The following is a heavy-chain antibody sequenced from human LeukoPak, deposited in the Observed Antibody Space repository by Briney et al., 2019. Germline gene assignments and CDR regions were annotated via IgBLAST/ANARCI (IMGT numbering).Heavy chain of an antibody. CDR1: GGPIRNYY. CDR2: IYYSGST. CDR3: ARHLGRGFDY. D-gene: IGHD3-10*01. V-gene: IGHV4-59*08. J-gene: IGHJ4*02. Sequence: PSETLSLTCTVSGGPIRNYYWSWIRQPPGKGLEWIGYIYYSGSTNYNPSLKSRVTISVDTSKNQFSLKLSSVTAADTAVYYCARHLGRGFDYWGQGALVTVSS.